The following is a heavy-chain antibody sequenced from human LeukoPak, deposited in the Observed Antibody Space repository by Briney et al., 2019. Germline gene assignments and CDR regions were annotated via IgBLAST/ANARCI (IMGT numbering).Heavy chain of an antibody. CDR3: ARGNREDALWLVPAVEFDF. CDR2: VWFDGSKN. D-gene: IGHD1-14*01. J-gene: IGHJ4*02. Sequence: PGGSLRLSCAASGFTFTSYGMHWVRQAPGKGLEWVATVWFDGSKNFHADSVQGRFTISRDNSNNTLYLQMASLRAEDTAVYYCARGNREDALWLVPAVEFDFWGQGTLVTVSS. CDR1: GFTFTSYG. V-gene: IGHV3-33*08.